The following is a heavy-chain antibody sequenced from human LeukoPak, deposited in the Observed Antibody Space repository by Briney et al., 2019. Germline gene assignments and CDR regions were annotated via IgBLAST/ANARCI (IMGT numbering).Heavy chain of an antibody. CDR3: ARDVSRTSWTWR. J-gene: IGHJ3*01. Sequence: PSETLSLTCSVSGGSITDTNYYWAWIRQPPGKGLEWIANIYYTGTTYYNPSLKSRVTISVDTSNNQFSLKLSSVTAADTAVYYCARDVSRTSWTWRWGQGTVVTVSS. CDR2: IYYTGTT. D-gene: IGHD2-2*01. V-gene: IGHV4-39*02. CDR1: GGSITDTNYY.